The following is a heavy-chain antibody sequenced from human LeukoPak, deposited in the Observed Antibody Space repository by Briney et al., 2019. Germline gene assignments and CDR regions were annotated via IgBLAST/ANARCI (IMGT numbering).Heavy chain of an antibody. D-gene: IGHD6-13*01. CDR2: ISSSGNT. CDR1: GLTFSRSA. V-gene: IGHV3-23*01. J-gene: IGHJ4*02. CDR3: VKGRISEDGLDF. Sequence: GGSLRLSCAASGLTFSRSAMTWVRQTPGKGLDWVSSISSSGNTYYADSVKGRFTISRDNSKNMLYLQMNSLRAEDTAVYYCVKGRISEDGLDFWGQGTLVTVSS.